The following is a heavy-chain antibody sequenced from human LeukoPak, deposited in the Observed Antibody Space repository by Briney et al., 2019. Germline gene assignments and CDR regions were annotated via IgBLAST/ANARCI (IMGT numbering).Heavy chain of an antibody. J-gene: IGHJ5*02. CDR1: GYTFNSYA. D-gene: IGHD6-25*01. CDR3: SRARVAARNWFDP. V-gene: IGHV1-3*01. Sequence: GASVKVSCKASGYTFNSYAMHWVRQAPGQRLEWMGWINAGNGNTKYSQKFQGRVTITRDTSASTAYMELSSLRSEDTAVYYCSRARVAARNWFDPWGQGTLVTVSS. CDR2: INAGNGNT.